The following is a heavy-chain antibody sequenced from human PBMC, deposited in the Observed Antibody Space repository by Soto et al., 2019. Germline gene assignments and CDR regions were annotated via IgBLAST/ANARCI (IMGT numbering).Heavy chain of an antibody. CDR1: GFTFSGFY. CDR2: IKPNTDDT. Sequence: ASVKVSCKPSGFTFSGFYLHWVRQAPGQGLEWMGWIKPNTDDTGYAQKFQGRVTLTWDTSSSAGYMELSRLRSDDTAVYYCAMSPYSLEGDGQHYYYGMDIWGLGTTVTVSS. D-gene: IGHD2-15*01. CDR3: AMSPYSLEGDGQHYYYGMDI. J-gene: IGHJ6*02. V-gene: IGHV1-2*02.